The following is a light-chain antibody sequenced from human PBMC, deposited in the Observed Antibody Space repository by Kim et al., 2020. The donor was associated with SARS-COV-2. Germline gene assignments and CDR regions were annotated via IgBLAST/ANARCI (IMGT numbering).Light chain of an antibody. Sequence: GDRITISCRASQSISRWLAWYQQKPGKAPKLLIYGASSLESGVPSRFSGSGSGTEFTLTISSLQPDDFATYYCQQYRSDSPSVTFGGGTKVDIK. CDR3: QQYRSDSPSVT. CDR1: QSISRW. V-gene: IGKV1-5*01. J-gene: IGKJ4*01. CDR2: GAS.